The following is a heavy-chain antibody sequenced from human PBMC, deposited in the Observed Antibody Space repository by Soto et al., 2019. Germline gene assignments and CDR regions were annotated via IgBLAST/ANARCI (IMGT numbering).Heavy chain of an antibody. CDR3: TRTLTPNPAEYFQH. D-gene: IGHD3-16*01. J-gene: IGHJ1*01. CDR1: GYTFTRYY. CDR2: INPSGGST. V-gene: IGHV1-46*03. Sequence: GASVKVSCTASGYTFTRYYMHWVRQAPGQGLEWMGMINPSGGSTTYAQNFQGRVTMTRDTSTSTIYMDLSSLRSEDTAVYYCTRTLTPNPAEYFQHWGQGTLVTVSS.